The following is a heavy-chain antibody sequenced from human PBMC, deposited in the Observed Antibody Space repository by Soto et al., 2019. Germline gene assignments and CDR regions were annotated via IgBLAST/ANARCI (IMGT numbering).Heavy chain of an antibody. Sequence: SQTPSLPRAISWARVPSKSAALDWIRESPSRGLEWLGRTYYRSKWYNDYAVSVKSRITINPDTSKNQFSLHLNSVTPEDTAVYYCGTFLSTTSPDVWGEGTTVAVSS. CDR3: GTFLSTTSPDV. J-gene: IGHJ6*04. V-gene: IGHV6-1*01. D-gene: IGHD2-2*01. CDR2: TYYRSKWYN. CDR1: WARVPSKSAA.